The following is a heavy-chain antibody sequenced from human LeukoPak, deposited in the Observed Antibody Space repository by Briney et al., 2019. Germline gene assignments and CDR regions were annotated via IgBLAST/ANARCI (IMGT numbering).Heavy chain of an antibody. Sequence: SETLSLTCAVYGGSFSGYYWSWIRQPPGNGLEWIGEINHSGSTNYNPSLKSRVTISVDTSKNQFSLKLSSVTAADTAVYYCASSRYNSSGWSSATYYFDYWGQGTLVTVSS. J-gene: IGHJ4*02. D-gene: IGHD6-19*01. CDR3: ASSRYNSSGWSSATYYFDY. CDR1: GGSFSGYY. CDR2: INHSGST. V-gene: IGHV4-34*01.